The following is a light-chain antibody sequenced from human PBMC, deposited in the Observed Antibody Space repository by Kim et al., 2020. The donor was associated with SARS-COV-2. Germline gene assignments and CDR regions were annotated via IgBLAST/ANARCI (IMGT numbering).Light chain of an antibody. J-gene: IGKJ4*01. V-gene: IGKV1-33*01. CDR3: QQHDYLPLT. CDR1: QDISNY. CDR2: DTS. Sequence: DVQMTQSPSSLSASVGDRVTITCQASQDISNYLNWYQQTPGKVPKLLIYDTSNLETGVSSRFTGGGSGTDFTLTISSLQPEDIGTYFCQQHDYLPLTFGGRTKVDIK.